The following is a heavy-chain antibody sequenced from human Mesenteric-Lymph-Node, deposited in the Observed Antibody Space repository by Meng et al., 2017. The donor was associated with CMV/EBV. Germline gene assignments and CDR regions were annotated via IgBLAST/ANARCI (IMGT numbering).Heavy chain of an antibody. CDR1: GGTFSSYT. D-gene: IGHD1-20*01. Sequence: SVKVSCKASGGTFSSYTINWVRQAPGQGLEWMGGIIPILGIANYAQKFQGRVTITADKSTSTAYTELSSLRSEDTAVYYCARPVTGYAFDIWGQGTMVTVSS. CDR3: ARPVTGYAFDI. J-gene: IGHJ3*02. V-gene: IGHV1-69*10. CDR2: IIPILGIA.